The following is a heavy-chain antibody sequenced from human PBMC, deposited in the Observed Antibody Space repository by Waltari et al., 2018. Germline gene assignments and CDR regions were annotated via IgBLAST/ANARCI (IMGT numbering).Heavy chain of an antibody. V-gene: IGHV1-8*01. CDR2: MDPKSGRT. D-gene: IGHD6-13*01. Sequence: QLVQSGAEVKKPGASVKVSCKASGYTFTNFFINWVRQASGQGLEWMAWMDPKSGRTAYAQNFQDRVIMTRDTSITTAYMELTSLTSDDTAVYYCARGIQAGVDVWGQGTTVTVSS. J-gene: IGHJ6*02. CDR1: GYTFTNFF. CDR3: ARGIQAGVDV.